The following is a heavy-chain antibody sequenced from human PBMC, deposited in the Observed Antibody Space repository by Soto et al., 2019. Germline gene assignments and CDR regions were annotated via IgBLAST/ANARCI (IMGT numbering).Heavy chain of an antibody. Sequence: GASVKVSCKASGYTFTSYGISWVRQAPGQGLEWMGWISAYNGNTNYAQKLQGRVTMTTDTSTSTAYMELRSLRSDDTAVYYCARDLVAARWDLYYYYGMDVWGQGTTVTVSS. CDR3: ARDLVAARWDLYYYYGMDV. CDR1: GYTFTSYG. V-gene: IGHV1-18*01. J-gene: IGHJ6*02. CDR2: ISAYNGNT. D-gene: IGHD6-6*01.